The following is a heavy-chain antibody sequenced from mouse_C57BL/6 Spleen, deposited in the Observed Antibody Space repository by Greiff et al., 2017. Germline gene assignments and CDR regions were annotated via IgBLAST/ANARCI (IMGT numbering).Heavy chain of an antibody. Sequence: QVQLQQSGPGLVQPSQSLSITCTVSGFSLTSYGVHWVRQSPGKGLEWLGVIWRGGSTDYNAAFMSRLSITKDNSKSQVFFKMNSLQADDPAIYYWPKEGNSVSWLAYGGKGLLVTVSA. V-gene: IGHV2-5*01. CDR3: PKEGNSVSWLAY. CDR1: GFSLTSYG. J-gene: IGHJ3*01. D-gene: IGHD2-1*01. CDR2: IWRGGST.